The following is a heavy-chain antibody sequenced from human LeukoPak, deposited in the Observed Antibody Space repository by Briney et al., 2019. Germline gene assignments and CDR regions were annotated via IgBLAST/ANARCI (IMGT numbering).Heavy chain of an antibody. CDR2: INPNSGGT. CDR3: ARDPEAAAGTDNDY. CDR1: GYTFTGYY. Sequence: ASVKASCKASGYTFTGYYMHWVRQAPGQGLEWMGWINPNSGGTNYAQKFQGRVTMTRDTSISTAYMELSRLRSDDTAVYYCARDPEAAAGTDNDYWGQGTLVTVSS. J-gene: IGHJ4*02. V-gene: IGHV1-2*02. D-gene: IGHD6-13*01.